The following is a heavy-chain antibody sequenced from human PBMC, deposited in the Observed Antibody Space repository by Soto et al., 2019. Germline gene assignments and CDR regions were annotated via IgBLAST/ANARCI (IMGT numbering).Heavy chain of an antibody. J-gene: IGHJ4*02. D-gene: IGHD2-8*02. CDR2: ISRDGGTK. Sequence: QVQLVELGGGVVQLGRSRRPSCAAPGSPVGSNGMHWARQAPGKGLEWVAVISRDGGTKNYAASVKGRFTISRDNSRNTLFLEMNSLRGDDMAVYYCTGEVASGYWGQGTLVTVSS. CDR3: TGEVASGY. CDR1: GSPVGSNG. V-gene: IGHV3-30*03.